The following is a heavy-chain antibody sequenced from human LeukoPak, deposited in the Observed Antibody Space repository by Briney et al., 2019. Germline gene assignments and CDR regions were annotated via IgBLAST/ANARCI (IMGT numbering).Heavy chain of an antibody. J-gene: IGHJ6*04. D-gene: IGHD3-10*02. Sequence: GGSLRLSCAASGFTFSSFSMNWVRQAPGKGLEWVSSISSSGSYKYYADSVKGRFTISRDNAKNSLYLQMNSLRAEDTAVYYCAELGITMIGGVWGKGTTVTISS. CDR1: GFTFSSFS. CDR2: ISSSGSYK. CDR3: AELGITMIGGV. V-gene: IGHV3-21*01.